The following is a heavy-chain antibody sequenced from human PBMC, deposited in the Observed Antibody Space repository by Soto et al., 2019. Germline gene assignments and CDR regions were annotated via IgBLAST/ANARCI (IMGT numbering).Heavy chain of an antibody. V-gene: IGHV1-69*13. Sequence: SVKVSCKASGGTFSSYAISWVRRAPGQGLEWMGGIIPIFGTANYAQKFQGRVTITADESTSTAYMELSSLRSEGTAVYYCARGASGDYLWVYYGMDVWGQGTTVTVSS. J-gene: IGHJ6*02. D-gene: IGHD4-17*01. CDR1: GGTFSSYA. CDR2: IIPIFGTA. CDR3: ARGASGDYLWVYYGMDV.